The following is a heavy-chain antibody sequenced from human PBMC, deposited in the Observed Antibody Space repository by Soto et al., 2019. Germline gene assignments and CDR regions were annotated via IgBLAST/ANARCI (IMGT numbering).Heavy chain of an antibody. CDR1: GFTFSSYW. J-gene: IGHJ4*02. D-gene: IGHD3-22*01. CDR3: VRGDGHRYDGHGYSGRH. V-gene: IGHV3-74*01. CDR2: MNMDGNRI. Sequence: EVQLVESGGGLVQPGGSLRLSCAASGFTFSSYWMHWVRQAPGKGLEWVSRMNMDGNRISYVDSVKGRCTISRDNAKNTFYMEMNSARVEDTAVYYCVRGDGHRYDGHGYSGRHWGQGSLVTVSS.